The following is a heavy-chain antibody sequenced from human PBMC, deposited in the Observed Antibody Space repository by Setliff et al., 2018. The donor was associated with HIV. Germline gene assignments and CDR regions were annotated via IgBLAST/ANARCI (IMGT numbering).Heavy chain of an antibody. J-gene: IGHJ6*04. CDR1: GPTFTNVD. D-gene: IGHD3-10*01. V-gene: IGHV1-8*01. Sequence: ASVKVSCKASGPTFTNVDIHWLRRATGQGLEWMGWMNPNTGVSGYALKFQARVTMTRDTSISTDYMELSSLTSEDTAVYYCARGKGVGGVVITGGLDVWGKGSTVIVSS. CDR3: ARGKGVGGVVITGGLDV. CDR2: MNPNTGVS.